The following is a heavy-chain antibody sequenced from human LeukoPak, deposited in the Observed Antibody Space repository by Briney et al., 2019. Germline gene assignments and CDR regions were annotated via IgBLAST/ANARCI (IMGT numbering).Heavy chain of an antibody. CDR2: ISYDGSNK. V-gene: IGHV3-30*04. J-gene: IGHJ3*02. CDR1: GFTFSSYA. CDR3: ARDAVGAFDI. D-gene: IGHD6-19*01. Sequence: PGGSLRLSRAASGFTFSSYAMHWVRQAPGKGLEWVAVISYDGSNKYYADSVKGRFTISRDNSKNTLYLQMNSLRAEDTAVYYCARDAVGAFDIWGQGTMVTVSS.